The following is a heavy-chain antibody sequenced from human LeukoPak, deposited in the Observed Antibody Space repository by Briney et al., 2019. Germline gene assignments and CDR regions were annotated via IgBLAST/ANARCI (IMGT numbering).Heavy chain of an antibody. CDR1: GDFISSSSYY. V-gene: IGHV4-39*02. CDR2: VYYSGRT. Sequence: SETLSLTCTVSGDFISSSSYYWGWIRQPPGKGLEWIGDVYYSGRTYYNPSLKSRVFISIDTSKNYFSLNLNFVTAADTAVYYCARRRYYDSTGYFEWGRGSLVTVSS. D-gene: IGHD3-22*01. J-gene: IGHJ1*01. CDR3: ARRRYYDSTGYFE.